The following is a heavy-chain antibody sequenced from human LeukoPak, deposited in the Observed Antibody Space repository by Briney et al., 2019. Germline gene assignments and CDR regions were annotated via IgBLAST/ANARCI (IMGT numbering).Heavy chain of an antibody. V-gene: IGHV1-2*02. CDR2: INPNSGGT. D-gene: IGHD5-24*01. J-gene: IGHJ4*02. Sequence: GASVKVSCKASGYTFTGYYMHWVRQAPGQGLEWMGWINPNSGGTNYAQKFQGRVTMTRDTSISTAYMELSRLRSDDTAVYYCARDLGGMATTRGLFDYWGQGTLVTVSS. CDR1: GYTFTGYY. CDR3: ARDLGGMATTRGLFDY.